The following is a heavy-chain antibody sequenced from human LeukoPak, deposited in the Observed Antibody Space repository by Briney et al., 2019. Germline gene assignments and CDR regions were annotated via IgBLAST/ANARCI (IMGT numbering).Heavy chain of an antibody. V-gene: IGHV1-2*02. D-gene: IGHD3-22*01. CDR2: INPNSGGT. J-gene: IGHJ4*02. CDR1: GYTFTGYY. CDR3: ASTPSRVYYYDSSGYLDY. Sequence: ASVKVSCKASGYTFTGYYMHWVRQAPGQGLEWMGWINPNSGGTNYAQKFQGRVTMTRDTSISTAYMELSRLRSDDTAVYYCASTPSRVYYYDSSGYLDYWGQGTLVTVSS.